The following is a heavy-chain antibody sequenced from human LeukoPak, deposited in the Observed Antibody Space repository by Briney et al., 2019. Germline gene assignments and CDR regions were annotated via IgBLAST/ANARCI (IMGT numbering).Heavy chain of an antibody. CDR3: TTYKNWVAGDV. CDR2: IKQDGSEE. CDR1: GFTFSDYW. Sequence: GGSLRLSCAASGFTFSDYWMSWVRQAPGKGPGWVATIKQDGSEEHYVDSVKGRFTVSRDNARNSLFLQMNSLRVEDTAVYYCTTYKNWVAGDVWGQGTTVSVSS. D-gene: IGHD7-27*01. J-gene: IGHJ6*02. V-gene: IGHV3-7*01.